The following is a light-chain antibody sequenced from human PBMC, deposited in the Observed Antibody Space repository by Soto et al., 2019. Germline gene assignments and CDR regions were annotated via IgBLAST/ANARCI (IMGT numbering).Light chain of an antibody. CDR3: QKYNTAPYT. J-gene: IGKJ5*01. CDR2: AAS. CDR1: QGFTNY. V-gene: IGKV1-27*01. Sequence: DVKITQSPSCLSASVGDSVTLTCRASQGFTNYLAWYQQKPGKAPKLLIYAASTLQSGVPPRFSGSGSGTHFTLTISSLQPEDAATYYCQKYNTAPYTFGQGTRLENK.